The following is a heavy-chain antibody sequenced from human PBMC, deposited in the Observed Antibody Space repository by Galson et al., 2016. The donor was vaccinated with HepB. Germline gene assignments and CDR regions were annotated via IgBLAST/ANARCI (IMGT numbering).Heavy chain of an antibody. J-gene: IGHJ4*02. CDR3: ARRMATITSFDY. V-gene: IGHV3-74*01. CDR2: INSDGSST. CDR1: GSTFSSYD. D-gene: IGHD5-24*01. Sequence: SLRLSCAASGSTFSSYDMHWVRQAPGKGLVWVSRINSDGSSTSYADSVKGRFTISRDNAKNTLYLQMNSLRAEDTAVYYCARRMATITSFDYWGQGTLVTVSS.